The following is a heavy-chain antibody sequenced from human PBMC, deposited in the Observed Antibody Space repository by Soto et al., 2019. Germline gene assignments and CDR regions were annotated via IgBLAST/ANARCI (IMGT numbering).Heavy chain of an antibody. CDR1: GFTFSSYA. CDR2: ISGSDDST. D-gene: IGHD6-6*01. V-gene: IGHV3-23*01. Sequence: EVQLLESGGGLVQPGESLRLSCAASGFTFSSYAMSWVRQAPGKGLEWVSVISGSDDSTYYADSVKDRFTISRDSSKNRLYLQMNSLRAEDTAVYYCAKRSSSSTFDYWGQGTLVTVSS. J-gene: IGHJ4*02. CDR3: AKRSSSSTFDY.